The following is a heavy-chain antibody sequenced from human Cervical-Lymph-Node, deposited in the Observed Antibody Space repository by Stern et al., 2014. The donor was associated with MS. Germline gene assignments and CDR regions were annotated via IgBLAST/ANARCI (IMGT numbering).Heavy chain of an antibody. D-gene: IGHD6-13*01. CDR2: LAWDDDK. J-gene: IGHJ4*02. CDR3: ARIRRSGIGPLSVTFDY. Sequence: QITLKESGPALVKPTQTLTLTCTFSGFSLSTSGMCVTWIRQPPGKALEWLARLAWDDDKYYSTSLRTRLTISKDTSKNQVVLTMTNMDPVDTATYYCARIRRSGIGPLSVTFDYWGQGTLVTVSS. CDR1: GFSLSTSGMC. V-gene: IGHV2-70*15.